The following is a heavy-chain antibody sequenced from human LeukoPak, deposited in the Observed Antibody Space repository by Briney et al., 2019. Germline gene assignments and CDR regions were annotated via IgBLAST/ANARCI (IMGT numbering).Heavy chain of an antibody. D-gene: IGHD2-8*01. CDR2: INAGGSTT. CDR1: GFTFSNYR. Sequence: PGGSLRLSCAASGFTFSNYRMHWVRQAPGKGLVWVSHINAGGSTTNYADSVKGRFTISRDNAENTLYLQMSSLRAEDTAVYYCARVYLPNYYYYYMDVWGKGTTVTVSS. J-gene: IGHJ6*03. V-gene: IGHV3-74*01. CDR3: ARVYLPNYYYYYMDV.